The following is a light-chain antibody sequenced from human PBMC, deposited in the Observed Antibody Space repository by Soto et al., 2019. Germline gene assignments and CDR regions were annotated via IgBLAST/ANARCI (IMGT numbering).Light chain of an antibody. CDR1: SRDVGNYNL. Sequence: QSVLTQPASVSGSPGQSITISCTGTSRDVGNYNLVSWYQHHPGKVPKLLIYEASKRPSGVSNRFSGSKSANTASLTISGLQAEDEADYYCCLYAGYSTYVFGVGTKVTVL. CDR3: CLYAGYSTYV. V-gene: IGLV2-23*01. CDR2: EAS. J-gene: IGLJ1*01.